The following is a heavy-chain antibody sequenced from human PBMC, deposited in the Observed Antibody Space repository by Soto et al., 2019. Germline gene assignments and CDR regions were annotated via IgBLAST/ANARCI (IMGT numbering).Heavy chain of an antibody. J-gene: IGHJ6*02. Sequence: QVQLVESGGGVVQPGRSLRLSCAASGFTFSSYGMHWVRQAPGKGLEWVAVIWYDGSNKYYADSVKGRFTISRDNSKNTLYLQMNSLRAEDTAVYYCARDQHQDYGDYYYGMDVWGQGTTVTVSS. D-gene: IGHD4-17*01. CDR3: ARDQHQDYGDYYYGMDV. CDR2: IWYDGSNK. CDR1: GFTFSSYG. V-gene: IGHV3-30*19.